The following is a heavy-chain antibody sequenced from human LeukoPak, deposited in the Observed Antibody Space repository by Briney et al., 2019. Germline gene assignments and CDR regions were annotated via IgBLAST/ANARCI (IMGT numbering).Heavy chain of an antibody. J-gene: IGHJ5*02. CDR1: GGSISSYY. CDR2: IYYSGST. CDR3: ARGPRRDTIFGVVISSLNWFDP. Sequence: SQTLTLTCTVSGGSISSYYWSWIRQPPGKGLEWIGYIYYSGSTNYNPSLKSRITISVDTSKNQFSLKLSSVTAADTAVYYCARGPRRDTIFGVVISSLNWFDPWGQGTLVTVSS. V-gene: IGHV4-59*01. D-gene: IGHD3-3*01.